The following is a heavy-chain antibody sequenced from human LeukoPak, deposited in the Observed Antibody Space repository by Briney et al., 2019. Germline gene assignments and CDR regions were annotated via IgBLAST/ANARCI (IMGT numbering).Heavy chain of an antibody. V-gene: IGHV3-23*01. CDR1: GFTFSSYA. J-gene: IGHJ5*02. Sequence: GGSLRLSCAASGFTFSSYAMSWVRQAPGKGLEWVSAISGSGGSTYYADSVKGRFTISRDNSKNTLYLQMNSLRAEDTAVYYCASGGHSSGGFGELTWGQGTLVTVSS. D-gene: IGHD3-10*01. CDR3: ASGGHSSGGFGELT. CDR2: ISGSGGST.